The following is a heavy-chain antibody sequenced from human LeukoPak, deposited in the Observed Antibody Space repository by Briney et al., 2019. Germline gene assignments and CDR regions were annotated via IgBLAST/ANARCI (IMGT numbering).Heavy chain of an antibody. J-gene: IGHJ4*02. V-gene: IGHV3-23*01. CDR3: ARVSPGGSIAVAGIDY. CDR1: GFIFSRYG. Sequence: PGGSLRLSCAASGFIFSRYGMSWARQAPGKGLEWVSAFSGSGGNTYYADSVKGRFIISRDNSKNTLYLQMNSLRAEDTAVYYCARVSPGGSIAVAGIDYWGQGTLVTVSS. CDR2: FSGSGGNT. D-gene: IGHD6-19*01.